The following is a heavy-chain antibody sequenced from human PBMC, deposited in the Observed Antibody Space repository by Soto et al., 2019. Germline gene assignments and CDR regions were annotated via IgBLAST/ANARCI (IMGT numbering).Heavy chain of an antibody. CDR1: GGSFSGYY. Sequence: PSETLSLTCAVYGGSFSGYYWSWIRQPPGKGLEWIGEISHSGSTNYNPSLKSRVTVSVDTSKNQFSLKLSSVTAADTAVYYCARVTLTMVRGVVTNYYYYGMDVWGQGTTVTAP. D-gene: IGHD3-10*01. J-gene: IGHJ6*02. V-gene: IGHV4-34*01. CDR3: ARVTLTMVRGVVTNYYYYGMDV. CDR2: ISHSGST.